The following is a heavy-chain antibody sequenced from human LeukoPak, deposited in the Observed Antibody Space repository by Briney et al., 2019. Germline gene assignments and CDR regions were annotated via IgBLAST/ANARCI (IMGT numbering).Heavy chain of an antibody. CDR1: GYTFTSYI. D-gene: IGHD3-22*01. V-gene: IGHV1-18*01. Sequence: ASVKVSCKASGYTFTSYIISWVRQAPGQGLEWMGWISAYNGNTNYAQKLQGRVTMTTDTSTSTAYMELRSLRSDDTAVYFCARHYYDSSGYETRYWYFDLWGRGTLVTVSS. CDR3: ARHYYDSSGYETRYWYFDL. J-gene: IGHJ2*01. CDR2: ISAYNGNT.